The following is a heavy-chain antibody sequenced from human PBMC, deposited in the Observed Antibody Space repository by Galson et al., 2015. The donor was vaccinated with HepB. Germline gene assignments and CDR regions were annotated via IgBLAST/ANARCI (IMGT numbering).Heavy chain of an antibody. Sequence: SLRLSCAASGFTFSSYAMHWVRQAPGKGLEWVAVTWYDGSNKYYIDSVRGRFTISRDNSKNTLYLQMNSLRAEDTAVYYCAKARKGIEDYFYYGMDVWGQGTTVTVSS. CDR2: TWYDGSNK. D-gene: IGHD2-15*01. V-gene: IGHV3-33*06. CDR3: AKARKGIEDYFYYGMDV. CDR1: GFTFSSYA. J-gene: IGHJ6*02.